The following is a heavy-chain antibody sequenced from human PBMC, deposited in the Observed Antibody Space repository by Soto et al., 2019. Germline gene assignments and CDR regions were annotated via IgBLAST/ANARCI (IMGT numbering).Heavy chain of an antibody. CDR1: GGSISSTTW. V-gene: IGHV4-4*02. CDR3: ASKSFANPNNSHY. J-gene: IGHJ4*02. D-gene: IGHD1-1*01. CDR2: IHHDGST. Sequence: PSETLSLTCAVSGGSISSTTWWSWVRQPPGKGLEWIGEIHHDGSTNYNPSLKSRVIISVDKSKNQFSLKVNSVTAADTAVYYFASKSFANPNNSHYWGQAPLVTGSS.